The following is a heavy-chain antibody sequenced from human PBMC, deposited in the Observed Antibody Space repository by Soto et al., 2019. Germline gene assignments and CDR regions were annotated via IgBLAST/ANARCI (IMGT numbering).Heavy chain of an antibody. Sequence: QVQLVQSGAEVKKPGSSVKVSCKASGGTFSSYTISWVRQAPGQGLEWMGRIIPILGIANYAQKFQGRVPXTXDXXTSTAYMELSSLRSEDTAVYYCAARDYGSGRTIDIWGQGTMVTVSS. CDR2: IIPILGIA. J-gene: IGHJ3*02. CDR3: AARDYGSGRTIDI. CDR1: GGTFSSYT. D-gene: IGHD3-10*01. V-gene: IGHV1-69*02.